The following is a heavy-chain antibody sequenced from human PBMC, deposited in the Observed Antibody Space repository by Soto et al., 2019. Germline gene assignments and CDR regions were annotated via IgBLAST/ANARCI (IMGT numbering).Heavy chain of an antibody. D-gene: IGHD4-17*01. CDR2: IQYAGIN. CDR1: GDSISSYY. J-gene: IGHJ4*02. V-gene: IGHV4-59*01. CDR3: ATILYGSNAFDY. Sequence: QVQLQESGPGLMKASESLSLTCTVSGDSISSYYWSWMRQPPGTGLEWIGYIQYAGINNYTPTLTTRVTMSLDTSKHQLSLTLNSVTAADPEVYYCATILYGSNAFDYWGRGTLVTVSS.